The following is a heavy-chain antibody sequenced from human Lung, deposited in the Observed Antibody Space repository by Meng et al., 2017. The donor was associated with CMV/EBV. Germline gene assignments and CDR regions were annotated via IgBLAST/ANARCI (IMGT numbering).Heavy chain of an antibody. V-gene: IGHV4-31*03. CDR3: ARDHGDYLWGSYHSGRAV. CDR1: GGSIDTGGSY. J-gene: IGHJ6*04. CDR2: IYYNGNT. D-gene: IGHD3-16*02. Sequence: SXTLSLXCTVPGGSIDTGGSYWNWVRQFPGKGLEWIGYIYYNGNTHYSASLKSRVSISADTSKRRFSLQLTSVTAADTAVYYCARDHGDYLWGSYHSGRAVWXRGAXVTVSS.